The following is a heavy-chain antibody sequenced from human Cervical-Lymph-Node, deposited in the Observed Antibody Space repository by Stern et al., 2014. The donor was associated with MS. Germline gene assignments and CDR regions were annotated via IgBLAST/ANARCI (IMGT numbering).Heavy chain of an antibody. V-gene: IGHV1-69*01. CDR3: AKERGDSFDFAT. Sequence: QVQLVQSGAEVKKPGSSVRVSCKASGGTFSTHVISWIRQAPGQGLELMGGISPMFGRARYAQKFQGRLRITADESTTTAHMEFSSLTSEDVAVYYCAKERGDSFDFATCGQGTLVTVSS. J-gene: IGHJ4*02. CDR1: GGTFSTHV. D-gene: IGHD2-21*02. CDR2: ISPMFGRA.